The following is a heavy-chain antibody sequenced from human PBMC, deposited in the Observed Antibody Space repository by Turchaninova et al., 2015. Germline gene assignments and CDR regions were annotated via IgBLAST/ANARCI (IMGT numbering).Heavy chain of an antibody. CDR2: TNPKNGGT. CDR3: ARSYCTGTTCYQGLDY. CDR1: GYTFTDSY. J-gene: IGHJ4*02. D-gene: IGHD2-15*01. V-gene: IGHV1-2*06. Sequence: QVQLVQSGAEVKEPGASVKVSCKAFGYTFTDSYIHWVRQAPGQGLEWRGRTNPKNGGTSYAQKLQGRVTMTRDTSITTAYMDLSRLRSDDAAVYYCARSYCTGTTCYQGLDYWGQGSLVTVSS.